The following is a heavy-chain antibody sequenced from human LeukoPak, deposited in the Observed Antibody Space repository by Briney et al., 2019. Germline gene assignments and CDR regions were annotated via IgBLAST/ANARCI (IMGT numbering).Heavy chain of an antibody. CDR2: IYHSGST. Sequence: SGTLSLTCAVSGGSISSSNWWSWVRQPPGKGLEWIGEIYHSGSTNYNPSLKSRVTISVDKSKNQFSLKLSSVTAADTAVYYCARDRPPAGPYDSSGYYHYGYWYFDLWGRGTLVTVSS. CDR3: ARDRPPAGPYDSSGYYHYGYWYFDL. CDR1: GGSISSSNW. J-gene: IGHJ2*01. V-gene: IGHV4-4*02. D-gene: IGHD3-22*01.